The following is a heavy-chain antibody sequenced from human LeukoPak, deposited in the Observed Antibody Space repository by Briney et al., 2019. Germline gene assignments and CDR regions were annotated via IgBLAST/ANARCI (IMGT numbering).Heavy chain of an antibody. CDR1: VFTVSSNY. CDR2: IYTGGTT. Sequence: GGSLRLSCAASVFTVSSNYMSWVRQAPGKGLEGASVIYTGGTTYYADSVKGRLTISRDNSKNTLYLEMNSLRAEDTAVYYCERGPVVWYGELAYALDIWSQGTMVTVSS. CDR3: ERGPVVWYGELAYALDI. J-gene: IGHJ3*02. V-gene: IGHV3-53*01. D-gene: IGHD3-10*01.